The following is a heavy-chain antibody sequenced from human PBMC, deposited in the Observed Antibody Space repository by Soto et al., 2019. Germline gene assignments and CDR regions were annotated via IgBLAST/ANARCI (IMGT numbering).Heavy chain of an antibody. CDR1: GYTFSNYR. D-gene: IGHD2-2*01. CDR2: IYPADSSA. CDR3: ARHSSTSVRAPLEF. J-gene: IGHJ4*02. Sequence: XESLEISCKASGYTFSNYRIAWVCQRPGRGLEWIGFIYPADSSATYSPSFPGHVIMSVDRSIKTAFLQWNSLEASDTAIYYCARHSSTSVRAPLEFWGPGSLVTVSS. V-gene: IGHV5-51*01.